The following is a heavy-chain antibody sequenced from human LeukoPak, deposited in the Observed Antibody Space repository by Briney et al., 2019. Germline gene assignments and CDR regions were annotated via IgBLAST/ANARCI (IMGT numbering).Heavy chain of an antibody. CDR3: ARGGGITGTTFHYYYGMDV. D-gene: IGHD1-20*01. J-gene: IGHJ6*02. CDR2: INPNSGGT. CDR1: GYTFTGYY. V-gene: IGHV1-2*02. Sequence: ASVKVSCKASGYTFTGYYMHWVRQAPGQGLEWMGWINPNSGGTNYAQKFQGRVTMTRDTSIGTAYMELSRLRSDDTAVYYCARGGGITGTTFHYYYGMDVWGQGTTVTVSS.